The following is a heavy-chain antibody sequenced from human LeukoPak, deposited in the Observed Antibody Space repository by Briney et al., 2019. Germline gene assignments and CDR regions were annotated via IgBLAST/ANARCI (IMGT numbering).Heavy chain of an antibody. CDR1: GFTFSSYA. CDR2: ISGSGGST. D-gene: IGHD6-19*01. J-gene: IGHJ4*02. Sequence: HPGGSLRLSCAASGFTFSSYAMSWVRQAPGKGLEWVSAISGSGGSTYYADSVKGRFTISRDNSKNTLYLQMNSLRAEDTAVYYCAKNPVAGDSHYYYFDYWGQGTLVTVSS. CDR3: AKNPVAGDSHYYYFDY. V-gene: IGHV3-23*01.